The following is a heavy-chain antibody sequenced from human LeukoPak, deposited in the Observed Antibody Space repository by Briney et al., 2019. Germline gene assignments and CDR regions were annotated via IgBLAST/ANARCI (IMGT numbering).Heavy chain of an antibody. CDR1: GYTFTSYG. Sequence: ASVKVSCKASGYTFTSYGISWVRQAPGQGLEWMGWVSAYNGNTNYAQKLQGRVTMTTDTSTSTAYMELRSLRSDDTAVYYCARDGVGPFSERHFIWGQGTLVTVSS. CDR3: ARDGVGPFSERHFI. V-gene: IGHV1-18*01. D-gene: IGHD2/OR15-2a*01. CDR2: VSAYNGNT. J-gene: IGHJ4*02.